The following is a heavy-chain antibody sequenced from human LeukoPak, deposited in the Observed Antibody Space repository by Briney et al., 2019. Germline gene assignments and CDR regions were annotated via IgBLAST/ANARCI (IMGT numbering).Heavy chain of an antibody. J-gene: IGHJ4*02. CDR2: ISGSGVST. CDR3: AKSGLNRFDY. D-gene: IGHD2-15*01. CDR1: GFPFRTSG. V-gene: IGHV3-23*01. Sequence: GGSLILSCAASGFPFRTSGMSWVRQAPGKGLEWVSAISGSGVSTYYADSVKGRFTISRDNSKNTLYLQMNSLRAEDTAVYYCAKSGLNRFDYWGQGTLVTVSS.